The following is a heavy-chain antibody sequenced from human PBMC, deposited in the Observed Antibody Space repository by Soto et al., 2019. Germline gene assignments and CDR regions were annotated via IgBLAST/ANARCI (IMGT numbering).Heavy chain of an antibody. V-gene: IGHV4-31*03. CDR1: SGSISSGDYF. J-gene: IGHJ6*02. CDR2: IYYSGST. D-gene: IGHD3-16*02. Sequence: TLSLTCSVSSGSISSGDYFWSWIRQPPGKGLEWIGYIYYSGSTYYNPSLESRVTVSVDTSKNQFSLRLSSVTAADTAVYYCARGGIRYANNPYDMDVRGQGSTVTVSS. CDR3: ARGGIRYANNPYDMDV.